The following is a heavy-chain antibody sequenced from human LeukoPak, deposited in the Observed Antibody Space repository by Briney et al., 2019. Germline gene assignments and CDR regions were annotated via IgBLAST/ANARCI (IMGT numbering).Heavy chain of an antibody. V-gene: IGHV1-46*01. Sequence: ASVKVSCKASGYRFTSYQIHWVRQAPGQGLEWMGITNPSGGSTRYAQKFQGRLTLTSDTSTRTVYMELSNVRSEDTAVYYCARAVDYPTYSFDFWGHGSLVTVST. CDR2: TNPSGGST. J-gene: IGHJ4*01. CDR3: ARAVDYPTYSFDF. D-gene: IGHD4/OR15-4a*01. CDR1: GYRFTSYQ.